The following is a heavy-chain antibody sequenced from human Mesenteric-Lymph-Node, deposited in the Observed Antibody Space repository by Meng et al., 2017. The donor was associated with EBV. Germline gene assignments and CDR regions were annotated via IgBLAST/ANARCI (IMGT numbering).Heavy chain of an antibody. D-gene: IGHD2/OR15-2a*01. CDR1: GYTFTNDG. V-gene: IGHV1-18*01. CDR3: ARDLPLYADRVDRSFDY. Sequence: QLQPGQSGAEVKKPGASVKVSCKASGYTFTNDGFSWVRQAPGQGLEWMGWISAFNGDTNYAQNLQGRVSMTTDTSTSTAYMEVRSLRSDDTAVYYCARDLPLYADRVDRSFDYWGQGTLVTVSS. CDR2: ISAFNGDT. J-gene: IGHJ4*02.